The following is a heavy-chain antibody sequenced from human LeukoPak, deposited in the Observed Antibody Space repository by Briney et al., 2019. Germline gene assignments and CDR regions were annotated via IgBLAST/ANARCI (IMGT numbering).Heavy chain of an antibody. J-gene: IGHJ4*02. Sequence: PGGSLRLSCAASGFTFSSRAMSWARQAPGKGLEWVSSISGSGVTTYADSVKGRFTISRDNSRDTVFLQMNSLRVEDTAVYYCVKAHSADATAGDVWGQGTLVTVSS. D-gene: IGHD3-16*01. CDR1: GFTFSSRA. CDR2: ISGSGVT. CDR3: VKAHSADATAGDV. V-gene: IGHV3-23*01.